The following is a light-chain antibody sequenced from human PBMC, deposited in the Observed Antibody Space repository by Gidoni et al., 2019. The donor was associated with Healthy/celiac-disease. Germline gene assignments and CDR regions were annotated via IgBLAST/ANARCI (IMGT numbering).Light chain of an antibody. CDR3: QQSYSTPPQT. Sequence: DIQMTQSPSSLSASVGDRVTITCRASQSISSYLNWYQQKPGKAPKLLIYAASSLQSGVPSRFSGSVSGTDFTLTISSLQPEDFATYYCQQSYSTPPQTFGQGTKLEIK. J-gene: IGKJ2*01. CDR2: AAS. CDR1: QSISSY. V-gene: IGKV1-39*01.